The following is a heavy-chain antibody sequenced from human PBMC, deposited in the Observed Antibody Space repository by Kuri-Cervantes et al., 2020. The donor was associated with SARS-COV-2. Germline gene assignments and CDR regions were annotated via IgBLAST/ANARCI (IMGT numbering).Heavy chain of an antibody. J-gene: IGHJ4*02. Sequence: SETLSLTCAVYGGSFSGYYWSWIRQPPGKGLEWIGEIYHSGSTYYNPSLKSRVTISVDTSKNQFSLKPSSVTAADTAVYYCARVGGSYYAVGYWGQGTLVTVSS. CDR2: IYHSGST. CDR1: GGSFSGYY. CDR3: ARVGGSYYAVGY. D-gene: IGHD1-26*01. V-gene: IGHV4-34*01.